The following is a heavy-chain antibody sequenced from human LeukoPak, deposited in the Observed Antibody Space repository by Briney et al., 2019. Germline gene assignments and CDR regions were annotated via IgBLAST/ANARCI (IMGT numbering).Heavy chain of an antibody. V-gene: IGHV1-2*02. CDR3: ARDLPTTMVRGVNSFDP. Sequence: XSVKVSCKASGYTFTGYYMHWVRQAPGQGLEWMGWINPNSGCTNYAQKFQGRVTMTRDTSISTAYMELSRLRSDDTAVYYCARDLPTTMVRGVNSFDPWGQGTLVTVSS. J-gene: IGHJ5*02. D-gene: IGHD3-10*01. CDR1: GYTFTGYY. CDR2: INPNSGCT.